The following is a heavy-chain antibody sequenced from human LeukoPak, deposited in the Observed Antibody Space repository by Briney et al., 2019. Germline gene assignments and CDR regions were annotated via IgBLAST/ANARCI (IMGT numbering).Heavy chain of an antibody. CDR3: ARDPSSSWIPFDY. J-gene: IGHJ4*02. CDR2: ISSTSSNI. V-gene: IGHV3-48*01. Sequence: GGPLRLSCAASGFTFSSYSMNWVRQAPGKGLEWVSHISSTSSNIFYADSVKGRFTISRDSAKNSVYLQMNSLRAEDTAVYYCARDPSSSWIPFDYWGQGTLVTVSS. D-gene: IGHD6-13*01. CDR1: GFTFSSYS.